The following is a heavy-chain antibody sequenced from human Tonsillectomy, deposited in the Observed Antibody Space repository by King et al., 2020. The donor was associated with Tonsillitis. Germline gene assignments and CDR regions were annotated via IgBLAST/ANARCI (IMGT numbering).Heavy chain of an antibody. Sequence: DEQLVQSGGGLVQPGGSLRLSCVDSGITFSTYAMSWVRQAPGKGLEWVSAISRSGGSTHYSDSVKGRFTISRDNSKNTLYLQMNSLRDEDTAVYYCAKERPVAGIMGYGGRGTLVTVSS. CDR2: ISRSGGST. J-gene: IGHJ4*02. CDR3: AKERPVAGIMGY. CDR1: GITFSTYA. V-gene: IGHV3-23*04. D-gene: IGHD6-19*01.